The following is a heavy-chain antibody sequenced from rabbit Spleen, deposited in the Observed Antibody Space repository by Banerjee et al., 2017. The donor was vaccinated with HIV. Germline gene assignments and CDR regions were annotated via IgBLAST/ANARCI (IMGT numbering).Heavy chain of an antibody. CDR1: GFTISSSYW. D-gene: IGHD1-1*01. CDR3: ARNYVNAFDP. J-gene: IGHJ2*01. Sequence: QRQLVESGGGLVKPGASLTLTCTASGFTISSSYWICWVRQAPGKGLEWIACIDADSTDTTYYANWAKGRFTISMPSSTTVTLQMTSLTAADTATYFCARNYVNAFDPWGQGTLVTVS. V-gene: IGHV1S45*01. CDR2: IDADSTDTT.